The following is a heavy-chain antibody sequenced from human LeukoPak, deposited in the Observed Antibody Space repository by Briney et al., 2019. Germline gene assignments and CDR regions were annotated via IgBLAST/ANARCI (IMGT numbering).Heavy chain of an antibody. CDR2: ISSSSSTI. CDR1: GFTFSGYS. J-gene: IGHJ4*02. CDR3: ARTNTYYGDYDDY. D-gene: IGHD4-17*01. V-gene: IGHV3-48*01. Sequence: GGSLRLSCAASGFTFSGYSMNWVRQAPGKGLEWVSYISSSSSTIYYADSVKGRFTISRDNAKNSLYLQMNSLRAEDTAVYYCARTNTYYGDYDDYWGQGTLVTVSS.